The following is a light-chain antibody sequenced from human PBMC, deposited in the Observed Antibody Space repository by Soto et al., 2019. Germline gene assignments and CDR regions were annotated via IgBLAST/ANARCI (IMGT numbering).Light chain of an antibody. V-gene: IGKV3-20*01. CDR2: ATS. CDR1: QRVSISY. J-gene: IGKJ1*01. CDR3: QQYDGTPPWT. Sequence: EFVLTQSPCTLSLTPGERATLSCRASQRVSISYLAWYQQKPGQAPRLLIYATSYRATGIPDRFSGSGSGTDFTLTISRLEPEDFALYYCQQYDGTPPWTFGQGTKVDIK.